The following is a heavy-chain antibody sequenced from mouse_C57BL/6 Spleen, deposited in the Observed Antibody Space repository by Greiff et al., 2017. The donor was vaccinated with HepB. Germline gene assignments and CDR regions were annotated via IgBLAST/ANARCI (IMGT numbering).Heavy chain of an antibody. D-gene: IGHD3-3*01. CDR2: IDPSDSYT. CDR1: GYTFTSYW. Sequence: QVQLQQPGAELVMPGASVKLSCTASGYTFTSYWMHWVKQRPGQGLEWIGEIDPSDSYTNYTQKFKGKSTLTVDKSSSTAYMQLSSLTSEDSAVYYCARRAASDFDYWGQGTTLTVSS. J-gene: IGHJ2*01. V-gene: IGHV1-69*01. CDR3: ARRAASDFDY.